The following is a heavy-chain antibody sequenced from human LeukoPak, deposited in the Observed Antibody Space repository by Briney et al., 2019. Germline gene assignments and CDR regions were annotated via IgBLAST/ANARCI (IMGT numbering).Heavy chain of an antibody. V-gene: IGHV3-30*18. J-gene: IGHJ5*02. CDR3: AKDSLATSGSSLGNWFDP. Sequence: PGGSLRLSCAVSGFTLSTFGMHWVRQAPGEGLEWVAVISSDGTNKFYADSVKGRSTISTDNSKKTLYLQMSSLRPEDTAVYYCAKDSLATSGSSLGNWFDPWGQGTLVTVSS. CDR2: ISSDGTNK. D-gene: IGHD3-10*01. CDR1: GFTLSTFG.